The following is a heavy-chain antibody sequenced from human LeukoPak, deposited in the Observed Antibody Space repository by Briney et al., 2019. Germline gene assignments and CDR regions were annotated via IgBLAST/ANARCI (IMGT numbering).Heavy chain of an antibody. Sequence: GGSLRLSCAASEFTFSSYEMNWVRQAPGKGLEWVSYISSSGGTIYYADSLKGRFTISRDNAKNSLFLQMNSLRAEDTAVYYCARDLGSGWYGAVDYWGQGTLVTVSS. CDR3: ARDLGSGWYGAVDY. V-gene: IGHV3-48*03. J-gene: IGHJ4*02. D-gene: IGHD6-19*01. CDR2: ISSSGGTI. CDR1: EFTFSSYE.